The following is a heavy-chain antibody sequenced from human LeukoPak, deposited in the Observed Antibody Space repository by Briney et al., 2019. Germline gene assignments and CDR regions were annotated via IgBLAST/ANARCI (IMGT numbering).Heavy chain of an antibody. D-gene: IGHD2-2*01. Sequence: PSETLSLTCTVSGGSISSYYWSWIRQPAGKGLEWIGRIYTSGSTNYNPSLKSRVTMSVDTSKNQFSLKLSSVTAVDTAVYYCARRIVVVQGWVAFDIWGQGTMVTVSS. V-gene: IGHV4-4*07. CDR2: IYTSGST. CDR1: GGSISSYY. CDR3: ARRIVVVQGWVAFDI. J-gene: IGHJ3*02.